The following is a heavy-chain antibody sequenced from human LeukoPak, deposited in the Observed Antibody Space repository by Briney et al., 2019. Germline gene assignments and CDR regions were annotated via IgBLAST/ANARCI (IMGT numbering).Heavy chain of an antibody. CDR3: ARRDYGVPFDP. D-gene: IGHD3-16*01. CDR1: GGSISRSNNW. Sequence: PSETLSLTCTVSGGSISRSNNWWTWIRQPPGQRLEWIGSIYGSGSVFCNPSLGSRVTISVDTSKSQFSLKLSSVTAADTAMYYCARRDYGVPFDPWGQGTLVTVSS. J-gene: IGHJ5*02. V-gene: IGHV4-39*01. CDR2: IYGSGSV.